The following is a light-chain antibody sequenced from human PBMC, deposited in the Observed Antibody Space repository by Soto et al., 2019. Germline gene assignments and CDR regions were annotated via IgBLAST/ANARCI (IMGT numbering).Light chain of an antibody. CDR1: QSVSSSY. Sequence: EIVLTQSPATLSLSPGERATLSCEASQSVSSSYLAWYQQKPGLAPRLLIYDASSRATGIPGRFSGSGSGTDFTLTISRLEPEDFAVYYCQQYGSSPLTFGGGTKVDIK. CDR3: QQYGSSPLT. J-gene: IGKJ4*01. V-gene: IGKV3D-20*01. CDR2: DAS.